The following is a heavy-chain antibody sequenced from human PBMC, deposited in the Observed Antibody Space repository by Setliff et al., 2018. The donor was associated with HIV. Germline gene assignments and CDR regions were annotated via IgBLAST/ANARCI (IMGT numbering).Heavy chain of an antibody. J-gene: IGHJ4*02. CDR2: ITAGNGDT. V-gene: IGHV1-3*01. CDR1: GYTFHYYD. D-gene: IGHD3-22*01. Sequence: ASVKVSCKASGYTFHYYDIHWVRQAPGQGLEWMGRITAGNGDTKYSQKFQDRVTLTRDMSANTVYMDLTTLRSEDTAVYYCASPMFYDGKVVWGQGTPVTVSS. CDR3: ASPMFYDGKVV.